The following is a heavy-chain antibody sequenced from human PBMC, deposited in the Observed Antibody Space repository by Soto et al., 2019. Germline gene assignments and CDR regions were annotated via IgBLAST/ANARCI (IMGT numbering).Heavy chain of an antibody. CDR3: ARDAGAFYGGNAGAAFDI. Sequence: QVQLVQSGAEVKKPGSSVKVSCKASGGTFSSYAFSWVRQAPGQGLEWMGGIIPIFGTVNYAQKFQGRVTISADESTSTAYMALSSLRSEDTAVYYCARDAGAFYGGNAGAAFDIWGQGTNGHRLF. V-gene: IGHV1-69*01. J-gene: IGHJ3*02. CDR1: GGTFSSYA. D-gene: IGHD4-17*01. CDR2: IIPIFGTV.